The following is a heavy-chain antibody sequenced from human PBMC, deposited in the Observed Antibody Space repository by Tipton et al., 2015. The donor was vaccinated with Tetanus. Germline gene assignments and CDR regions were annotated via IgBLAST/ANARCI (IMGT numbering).Heavy chain of an antibody. Sequence: SLRLSCAASGFTFSSYAMSWVRQAPGKGLEWVSAISGSGGSTYYAGSVKGRFTISRDNSKNTLYLQMNSLRAEDTAVYYCAKDPTLGFCSSTSCYGQFDYWGQGTLVTVSS. J-gene: IGHJ4*02. V-gene: IGHV3-23*01. CDR3: AKDPTLGFCSSTSCYGQFDY. CDR1: GFTFSSYA. D-gene: IGHD2-2*01. CDR2: ISGSGGST.